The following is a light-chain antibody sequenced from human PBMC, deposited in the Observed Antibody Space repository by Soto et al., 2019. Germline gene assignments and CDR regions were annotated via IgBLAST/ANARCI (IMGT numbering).Light chain of an antibody. V-gene: IGLV1-44*01. CDR2: SNN. CDR1: SSDIGSNP. CDR3: STWEDSRNGWV. J-gene: IGLJ3*02. Sequence: QSVLTQPPSASGTPGQRVTISCSGSSSDIGSNPVNWYQQLPGTAPKLLIYSNNQRPSGVPDRFSGSKSGTSASLAISGLQSEDEADYYCSTWEDSRNGWVFGGGTKLTVL.